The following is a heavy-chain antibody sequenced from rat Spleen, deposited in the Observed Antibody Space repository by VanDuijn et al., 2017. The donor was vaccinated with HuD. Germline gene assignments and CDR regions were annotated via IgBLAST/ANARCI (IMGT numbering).Heavy chain of an antibody. J-gene: IGHJ3*01. CDR3: ARHTRVFWFAY. D-gene: IGHD1-4*01. CDR2: ISFEGSTT. V-gene: IGHV5-22*01. Sequence: VQLKESGPGLVRPSQTLSLTCTVSGFSLISNTVHWVRQPPGKGLEWVASISFEGSTTYYGDSVKGRFTISRDNAKSTLYLQMNSLRSEDTATYYCARHTRVFWFAYWGQGTLVTVSS. CDR1: GFSLISNT.